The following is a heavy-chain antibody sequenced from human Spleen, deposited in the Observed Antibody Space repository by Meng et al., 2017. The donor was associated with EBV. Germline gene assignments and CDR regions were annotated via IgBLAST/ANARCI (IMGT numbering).Heavy chain of an antibody. D-gene: IGHD1-20*01. J-gene: IGHJ5*02. V-gene: IGHV4-34*01. Sequence: LQQWGAGLLKPSQTLSLTCACYGGSFSAYYWSLIRQPPGKGLEWIGEINHSGSTNYNPSLKSRVTISVDTSKNHFSLKLTSVTASDTAVYYCARQGGDITGSRIGVRFDPWGQGTLVTVSS. CDR3: ARQGGDITGSRIGVRFDP. CDR2: INHSGST. CDR1: GGSFSAYY.